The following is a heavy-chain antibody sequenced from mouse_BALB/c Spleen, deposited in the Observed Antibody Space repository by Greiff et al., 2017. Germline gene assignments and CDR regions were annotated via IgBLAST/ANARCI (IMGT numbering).Heavy chain of an antibody. CDR2: ISDGGSYT. CDR1: GFTFSDYY. CDR3: ARRAMDY. J-gene: IGHJ4*01. V-gene: IGHV5-4*02. Sequence: EVQLVESGGGLVKPGGSLKLSCAASGFTFSDYYMYWVRQTPEKRLEWVATISDGGSYTYYPDSVKGRFTISRDNAKNNLYLQMSSLKSEDTAMYYCARRAMDYWGQGTSVTVSS.